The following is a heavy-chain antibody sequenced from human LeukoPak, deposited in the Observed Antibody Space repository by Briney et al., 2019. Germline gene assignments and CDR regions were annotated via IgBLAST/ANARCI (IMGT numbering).Heavy chain of an antibody. CDR3: ARDRGGSGRYYMDV. Sequence: PGGSLRLSCAASGFTFDDYAMHWVRQAPGKGLEWVSVIYSGGSTYYADSVKGRFTISRDNSKNTLYLQMNSLRAEDTAVYYCARDRGGSGRYYMDVWGKGTTVTVSS. CDR2: IYSGGST. CDR1: GFTFDDYA. J-gene: IGHJ6*03. D-gene: IGHD3-10*01. V-gene: IGHV3-53*01.